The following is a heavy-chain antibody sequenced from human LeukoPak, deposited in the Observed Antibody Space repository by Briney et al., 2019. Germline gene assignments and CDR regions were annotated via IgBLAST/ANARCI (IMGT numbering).Heavy chain of an antibody. J-gene: IGHJ4*02. D-gene: IGHD5-18*01. Sequence: GGSLRLSCTASGFAFSNFDMHWVRQVPGKGLEWVAFIRYDGSNTYHADSVKGRFTISRDNSKNTLYLQMNSLRAEDTAVYYCAKDRGYSYDYYFDYWGQGTLVTVSS. CDR3: AKDRGYSYDYYFDY. V-gene: IGHV3-30*02. CDR2: IRYDGSNT. CDR1: GFAFSNFD.